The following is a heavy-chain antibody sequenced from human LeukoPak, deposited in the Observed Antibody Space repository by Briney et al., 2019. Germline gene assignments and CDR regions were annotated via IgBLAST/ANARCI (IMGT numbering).Heavy chain of an antibody. V-gene: IGHV1-46*01. D-gene: IGHD3-22*01. Sequence: GASVKVSCKASGYTFTSYYMHWVRRAPGQGLEWMGIINPSGGSTSYAQKFQGRVTMTRDTSTSTVYMELSSLRSEDTAVYYCARDRRIDYYDSSGYLDYWGQGTLVTVSS. J-gene: IGHJ4*02. CDR2: INPSGGST. CDR3: ARDRRIDYYDSSGYLDY. CDR1: GYTFTSYY.